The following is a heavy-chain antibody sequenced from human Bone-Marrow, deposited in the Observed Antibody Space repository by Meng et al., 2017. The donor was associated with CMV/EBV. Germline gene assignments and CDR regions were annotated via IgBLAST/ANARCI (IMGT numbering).Heavy chain of an antibody. J-gene: IGHJ4*02. CDR1: GITFSRYS. D-gene: IGHD2-2*03. Sequence: GESLKISCEASGITFSRYSMHWVRQAPGKGLEWVAVITYDGDNIHYAKSVKGRFTISRDNSRNTLFLQMNSLRPEDTAVYYCARDGYCSSTSCYALGYWGQGTLVTVSS. V-gene: IGHV3-30-3*01. CDR2: ITYDGDNI. CDR3: ARDGYCSSTSCYALGY.